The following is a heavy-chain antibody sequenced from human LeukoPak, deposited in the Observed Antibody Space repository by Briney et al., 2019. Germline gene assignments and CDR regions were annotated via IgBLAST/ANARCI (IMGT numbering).Heavy chain of an antibody. CDR1: GCTFSSYA. D-gene: IGHD3-3*01. CDR2: IIPIFGTA. CDR3: ARGAGFWSGYAFDI. V-gene: IGHV1-69*05. J-gene: IGHJ3*02. Sequence: ASVNVSCKASGCTFSSYAISGVRPAPGQGLEWMGGIIPIFGTANYAQKCQGRVTINTDESTSTAYMELSSLRSEDTAVYYCARGAGFWSGYAFDIWGQGTMVTVSS.